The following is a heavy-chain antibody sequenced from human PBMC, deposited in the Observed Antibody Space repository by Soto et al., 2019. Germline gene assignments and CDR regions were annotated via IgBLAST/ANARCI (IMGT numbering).Heavy chain of an antibody. J-gene: IGHJ4*02. CDR3: ARGTTEPDYGDYQPNFDY. Sequence: PSETLSLTCTVSGGSISSGDYYWSWIRQPPGKGLEWIGYIYYSGSTYYNPSLKSRVTISVDTSKNQFSLKLSSVTAADTAVYYCARGTTEPDYGDYQPNFDYWGQGTLVTVSS. CDR2: IYYSGST. V-gene: IGHV4-30-4*01. CDR1: GGSISSGDYY. D-gene: IGHD4-17*01.